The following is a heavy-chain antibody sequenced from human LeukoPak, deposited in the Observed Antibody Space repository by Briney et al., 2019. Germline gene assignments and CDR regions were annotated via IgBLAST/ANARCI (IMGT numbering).Heavy chain of an antibody. J-gene: IGHJ5*02. Sequence: SETLSLTCTVSGGSISSYYWSWIRQPPGKGLEWIGYIYYSRSTNYNPSLKSRVTISVDTSKNQFSLKLSSVTAADTAVYYCARELGELFPWGQGTLVTVSS. CDR1: GGSISSYY. CDR2: IYYSRST. D-gene: IGHD3-10*01. CDR3: ARELGELFP. V-gene: IGHV4-59*01.